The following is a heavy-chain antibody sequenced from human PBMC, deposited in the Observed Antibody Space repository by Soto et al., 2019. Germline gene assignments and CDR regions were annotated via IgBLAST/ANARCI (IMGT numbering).Heavy chain of an antibody. CDR1: GFTFSSYA. J-gene: IGHJ6*02. Sequence: QVQLVESGGGVVQPGSSLRLSCAASGFTFSSYAMHWVRQAPGKGLEWVAVISYDGSNKYYADSVKGRFTISRDNSKNTLYLQMNSLRAEDTAVYYCARDVWNYVYGMDVWGQGTMVTVSS. D-gene: IGHD1-7*01. CDR3: ARDVWNYVYGMDV. V-gene: IGHV3-30-3*01. CDR2: ISYDGSNK.